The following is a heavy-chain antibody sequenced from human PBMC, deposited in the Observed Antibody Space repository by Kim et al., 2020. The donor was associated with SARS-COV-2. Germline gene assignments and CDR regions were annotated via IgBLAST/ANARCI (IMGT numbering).Heavy chain of an antibody. CDR2: INHSGST. CDR3: ARGGVVVIYPRKKFDY. CDR1: GGSFSGYY. J-gene: IGHJ4*02. V-gene: IGHV4-34*01. D-gene: IGHD3-22*01. Sequence: SETLSLTCAVYGGSFSGYYWSWIRQPPGKGLEWIGEINHSGSTNYNPSLKSRVTISVDTSKNQFSLKLSSVTAADTAVYYCARGGVVVIYPRKKFDYWGQGTLVTVSS.